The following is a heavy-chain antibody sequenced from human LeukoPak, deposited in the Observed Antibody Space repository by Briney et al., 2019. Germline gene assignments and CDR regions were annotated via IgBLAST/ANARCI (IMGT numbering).Heavy chain of an antibody. CDR1: GGSISNYY. J-gene: IGHJ4*02. V-gene: IGHV4-59*01. CDR3: ASSHPLGSNNDYYTPFDY. CDR2: LYYSGDT. Sequence: SETLSLTCTVSGGSISNYYWSWIRQPPGKGLEWIGYLYYSGDTNYNPSLKSRVTISVDTFKNQFSLSLSSVTAADTAVYYCASSHPLGSNNDYYTPFDYWGQGTRVTVSS. D-gene: IGHD3-3*01.